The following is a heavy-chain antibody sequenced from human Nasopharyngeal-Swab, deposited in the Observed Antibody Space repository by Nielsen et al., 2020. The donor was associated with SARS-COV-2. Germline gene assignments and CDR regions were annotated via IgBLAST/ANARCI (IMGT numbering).Heavy chain of an antibody. CDR2: VFYTGT. CDR3: VRDESGDYLGLPFDS. J-gene: IGHJ4*02. CDR1: GASISNRTYY. D-gene: IGHD4-17*01. V-gene: IGHV4-39*07. Sequence: SETLSLTCSVSGASISNRTYYWGWIRQPPEKGLQWIGTVFYTGTYYNPSLQSRVTISVDTSKNQFSLKLTSVTAADTAVYYCVRDESGDYLGLPFDSWGPGTLVTVSS.